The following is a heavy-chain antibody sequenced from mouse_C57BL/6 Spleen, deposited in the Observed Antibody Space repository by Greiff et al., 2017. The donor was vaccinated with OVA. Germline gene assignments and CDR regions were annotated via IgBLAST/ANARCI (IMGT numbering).Heavy chain of an antibody. D-gene: IGHD3-1*01. CDR1: GYTFTSYW. CDR3: AVSTSRSYFDY. V-gene: IGHV1-61*01. J-gene: IGHJ2*01. CDR2: IYPSDSET. Sequence: QVQLQQPGAELVRPGSSVKLSCKASGYTFTSYWMDWVKQRPGQGLEWIGNIYPSDSETHYNQKFKDKATLTVDKSSSTAYMQLSSLTSEDSAVYYCAVSTSRSYFDYWGQGTTLTVSS.